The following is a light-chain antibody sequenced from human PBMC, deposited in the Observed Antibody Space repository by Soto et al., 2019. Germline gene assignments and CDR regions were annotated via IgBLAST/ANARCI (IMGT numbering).Light chain of an antibody. CDR3: CSYAGSYTFV. CDR1: ASDVGGYSY. CDR2: DVS. J-gene: IGLJ1*01. Sequence: QSVLTQRRSVSGSPGQSVTISCTGTASDVGGYSYVSWYQQHPGKVPKLIIYDVSKWPSGVPDRFSGSKSGNTASLTISGLQAEDEGDYYCCSYAGSYTFVFGTETKVTGL. V-gene: IGLV2-11*01.